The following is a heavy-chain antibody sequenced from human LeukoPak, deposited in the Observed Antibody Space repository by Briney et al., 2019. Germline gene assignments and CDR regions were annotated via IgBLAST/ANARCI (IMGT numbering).Heavy chain of an antibody. CDR1: GFTVSNNY. CDR2: FYRGGST. CDR3: ARAPRGLSAPFDY. V-gene: IGHV3-53*04. Sequence: GGSLRLSCAASGFTVSNNYMSWVRQAPGKGLEWVSVFYRGGSTYYADSVKGRFIISRHNSKNTVYLQMNSLRPEDTAVYYCARAPRGLSAPFDYWGQGTLVTVSS. J-gene: IGHJ4*02. D-gene: IGHD3-16*02.